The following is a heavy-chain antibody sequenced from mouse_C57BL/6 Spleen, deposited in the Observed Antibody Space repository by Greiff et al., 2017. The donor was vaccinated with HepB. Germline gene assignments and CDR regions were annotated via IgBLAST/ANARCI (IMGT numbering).Heavy chain of an antibody. Sequence: VQLQQSGPELVKPGDSVKISCKASGYSFTGYFMNWVMQSHGKSLEWIGRINPYNGDTFYNQKFKGKATLTVDKSSSTAHMELRSLTSEDSAVYYCARVTTVVATRYFDVWGKGTTVTVSS. V-gene: IGHV1-20*01. CDR2: INPYNGDT. D-gene: IGHD1-1*01. CDR1: GYSFTGYF. CDR3: ARVTTVVATRYFDV. J-gene: IGHJ1*03.